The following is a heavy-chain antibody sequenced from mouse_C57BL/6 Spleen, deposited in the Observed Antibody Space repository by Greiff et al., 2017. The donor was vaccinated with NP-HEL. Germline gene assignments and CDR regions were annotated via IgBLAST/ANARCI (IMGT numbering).Heavy chain of an antibody. J-gene: IGHJ4*01. CDR2: IYPGSGNT. CDR1: GYTFTDYY. V-gene: IGHV1-76*01. CDR3: ARGPDYCGSEMDY. D-gene: IGHD1-1*01. Sequence: QVQLQQSGAELVRPGASVKLSCTASGYTFTDYYINWVKQRPGQGLEWIARIYPGSGNTYYNEKFKGKATLTAEKSSSTAYMQLSSLTSEDSAVYFCARGPDYCGSEMDYWGQGTSVTVSS.